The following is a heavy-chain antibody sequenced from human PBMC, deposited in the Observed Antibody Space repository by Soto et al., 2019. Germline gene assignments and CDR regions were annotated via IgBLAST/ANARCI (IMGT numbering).Heavy chain of an antibody. Sequence: GGSLRLSCAASGVTFSGYWMHWVRQAPGKGLVWVSRINGDGSTTTYADSVKGRFIISRDNAKNMLYLQMNSLTAEDTAVYYCARPRYDGSGTPFDHWGQGTLVTVSS. J-gene: IGHJ4*02. CDR2: INGDGSTT. CDR1: GVTFSGYW. CDR3: ARPRYDGSGTPFDH. D-gene: IGHD3-22*01. V-gene: IGHV3-74*01.